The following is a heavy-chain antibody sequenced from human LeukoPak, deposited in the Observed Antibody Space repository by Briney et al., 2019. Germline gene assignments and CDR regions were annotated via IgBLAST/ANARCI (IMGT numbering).Heavy chain of an antibody. D-gene: IGHD6-19*01. J-gene: IGHJ5*01. CDR3: AGTVAGPNWFDS. Sequence: SETLSLTCNVSGGSISSYYWSWIRQPPGKRLEWIGYIHYSGSTKYNPSLKSRVSISLDTPKNQFSLRLSPVTAAGAAVYYCAGTVAGPNWFDSWGQGTQITVSS. V-gene: IGHV4-59*08. CDR1: GGSISSYY. CDR2: IHYSGST.